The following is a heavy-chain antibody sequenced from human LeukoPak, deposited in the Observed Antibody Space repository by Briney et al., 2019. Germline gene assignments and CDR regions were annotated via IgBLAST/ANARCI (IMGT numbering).Heavy chain of an antibody. V-gene: IGHV4-59*12. D-gene: IGHD3-10*01. CDR3: AKSNGYGLVDI. CDR1: GGSFSSYY. J-gene: IGHJ3*02. CDR2: IFYSGST. Sequence: PSETLSLTCSVSGGSFSSYYWSWIRQAPGKGLEWIGNIFYSGSTYYSPSLKSRVTISLDTSRNQFSLKLNSVTAADTAVYYCAKSNGYGLVDIWGQGTMVTVSS.